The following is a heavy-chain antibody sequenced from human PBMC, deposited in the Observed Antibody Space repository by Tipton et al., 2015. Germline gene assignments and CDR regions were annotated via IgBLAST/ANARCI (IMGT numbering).Heavy chain of an antibody. V-gene: IGHV4-4*07. CDR2: IYTSGAT. Sequence: TLSLTCTVSAGSFSNYFWSWIRQPAGKGLEWIGRIYTSGATDYNPSSKSRVTMSVDTSKNQFSLKLTSVNAADTAVYYCAARGYSAYEGSDYWGKGTLVIVSS. D-gene: IGHD5-12*01. CDR3: AARGYSAYEGSDY. CDR1: AGSFSNYF. J-gene: IGHJ4*02.